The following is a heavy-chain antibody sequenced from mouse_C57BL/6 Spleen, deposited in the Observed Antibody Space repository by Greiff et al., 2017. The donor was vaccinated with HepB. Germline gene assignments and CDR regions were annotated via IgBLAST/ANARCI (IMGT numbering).Heavy chain of an antibody. CDR3: ARGNDGYYPFAY. J-gene: IGHJ3*01. V-gene: IGHV1-66*01. CDR1: GYSFTSYY. CDR2: IYPGSGNT. D-gene: IGHD2-3*01. Sequence: VQLQQSGPELVKPGASVKISCKASGYSFTSYYIHWVKQRPGQGLEWIGWIYPGSGNTKYNEKFKGKATLTADTSSSTAYMQLSSLTSEDSAVYYCARGNDGYYPFAYWGQGTLVTVSA.